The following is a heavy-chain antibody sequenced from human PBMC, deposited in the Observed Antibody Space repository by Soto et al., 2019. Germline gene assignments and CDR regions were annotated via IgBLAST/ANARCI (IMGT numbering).Heavy chain of an antibody. J-gene: IGHJ6*02. CDR2: IVVGSGNT. CDR1: GFTFTSSA. CDR3: AADAQMATIPYYYYYGMDV. V-gene: IGHV1-58*01. Sequence: SVKVSCKASGFTFTSSAVQWVRQARGQRLEWIGWIVVGSGNTNYAQKFQERVTITRDMSTSTAYMELSSLRSEDTAVYYCAADAQMATIPYYYYYGMDVWGQGTTVTV. D-gene: IGHD5-12*01.